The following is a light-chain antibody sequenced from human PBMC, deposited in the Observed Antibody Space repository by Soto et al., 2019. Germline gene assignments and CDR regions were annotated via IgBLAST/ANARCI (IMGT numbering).Light chain of an antibody. V-gene: IGKV1-39*01. Sequence: DVRMTQSPSSLSASVGDTITITCRASRTINTYLNWFQQKPGEPPRLLIYGASTLHDGVPSRFSGSGSGADFTLTISGLQPEDSATYFCQQGYNTFWTFGRGTKVELK. CDR2: GAS. CDR1: RTINTY. J-gene: IGKJ1*01. CDR3: QQGYNTFWT.